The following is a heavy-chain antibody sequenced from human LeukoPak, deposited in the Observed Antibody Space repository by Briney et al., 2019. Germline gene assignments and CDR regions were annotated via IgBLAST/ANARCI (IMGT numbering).Heavy chain of an antibody. V-gene: IGHV3-30-3*01. D-gene: IGHD6-6*01. CDR2: ISYDGGSNK. J-gene: IGHJ4*02. Sequence: AGGSLRLSCAAPGFTFSGYAMHWVRQAPGKGLEWVALISYDGGSNKYYADSVKGRFTISRDNSKNTLCLQMNSLRAEDTAVYYCAREERGHLVGYWGQGTLVTVSS. CDR1: GFTFSGYA. CDR3: AREERGHLVGY.